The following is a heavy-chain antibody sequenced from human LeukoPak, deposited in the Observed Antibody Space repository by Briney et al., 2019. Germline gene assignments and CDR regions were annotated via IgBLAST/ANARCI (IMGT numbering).Heavy chain of an antibody. CDR1: GFTFSSYA. Sequence: GGSLRLSCATSGFTFSSYAMSWVRQAPGKGLEWVSGIGASGGSTYYADSVKGRFTISRDNSKNTLYLQMNSLRTEDTAVYYCAKAAGYDILTGLDYWGQGTLVTVSS. CDR3: AKAAGYDILTGLDY. D-gene: IGHD3-9*01. CDR2: IGASGGST. V-gene: IGHV3-23*01. J-gene: IGHJ4*02.